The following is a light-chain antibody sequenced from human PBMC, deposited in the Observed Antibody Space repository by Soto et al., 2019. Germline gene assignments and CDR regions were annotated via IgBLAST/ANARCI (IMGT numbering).Light chain of an antibody. CDR2: KAS. V-gene: IGKV1-5*03. J-gene: IGKJ1*01. CDR3: QQRYSWLRV. Sequence: DIQMTQSPSTLSASVGDSVTITCRASQTITNLLAWYQQKPGKAPNLLIYKASRLETGVPSRFSGSGSGTDFTLTISGLEVDDFAIYYCQQRYSWLRVFGPGTKVDIK. CDR1: QTITNL.